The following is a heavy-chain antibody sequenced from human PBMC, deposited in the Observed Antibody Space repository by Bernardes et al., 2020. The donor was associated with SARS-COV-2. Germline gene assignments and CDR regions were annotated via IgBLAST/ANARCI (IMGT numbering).Heavy chain of an antibody. J-gene: IGHJ4*02. CDR2: IYNSGRT. CDR3: ARAWDY. V-gene: IGHV4-34*01. Sequence: SETLSLTCAVYGGSFSGYNWNWIRQPPGKGLEWIGEIYNSGRTRYNPSLTGRVTVSVDTSKSQFSLKLTSLTAADTAVYYCARAWDYWGQGTRVTVSS. CDR1: GGSFSGYN.